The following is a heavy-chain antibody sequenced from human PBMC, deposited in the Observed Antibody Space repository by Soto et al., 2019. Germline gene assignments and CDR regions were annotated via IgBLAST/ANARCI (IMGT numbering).Heavy chain of an antibody. Sequence: GGSLRLSCTASGFTFGDYAMSWFRQAPGKGLEWVGFIRSKAYGGTTEYAASVKGRFTISRDDSKSIAYLQMNSLKTEDTAVYYCTREILDTVTQFDYWGQGTLVTVSS. J-gene: IGHJ4*02. D-gene: IGHD4-17*01. CDR1: GFTFGDYA. V-gene: IGHV3-49*03. CDR2: IRSKAYGGTT. CDR3: TREILDTVTQFDY.